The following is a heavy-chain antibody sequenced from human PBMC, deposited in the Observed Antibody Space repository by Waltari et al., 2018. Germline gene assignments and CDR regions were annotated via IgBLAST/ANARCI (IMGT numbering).Heavy chain of an antibody. D-gene: IGHD5-12*01. CDR2: TRFDGINK. CDR1: GFTFRTSG. Sequence: VYLVASGRGVVQPGDSLTPSSQSSGFTFRTSGMHWFRPAPGKGLEWVAFTRFDGINKHYADSVRGRFTISRDNSKNTLYLQMNSLRSEDAAVYYCAREDIVSATQWRGNQYRGNCGYDLWGQGTLVSVSS. V-gene: IGHV3-30*02. CDR3: AREDIVSATQWRGNQYRGNCGYDL. J-gene: IGHJ4*01.